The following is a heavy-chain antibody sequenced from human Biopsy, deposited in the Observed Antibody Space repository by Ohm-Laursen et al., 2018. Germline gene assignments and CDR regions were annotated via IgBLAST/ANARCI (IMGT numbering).Heavy chain of an antibody. D-gene: IGHD6-19*01. CDR1: GFGFYA. CDR2: TSFDGSNK. J-gene: IGHJ3*02. Sequence: SLRLSCAASGFGFYAMHWVRQPPGKGLEWLAVTSFDGSNKFYAESVRGRFTISRDRYRDTLYLQMNRLTNEDTAIYYCAKDGGQWLGGAFDIWGHGTMVIVAS. V-gene: IGHV3-30*18. CDR3: AKDGGQWLGGAFDI.